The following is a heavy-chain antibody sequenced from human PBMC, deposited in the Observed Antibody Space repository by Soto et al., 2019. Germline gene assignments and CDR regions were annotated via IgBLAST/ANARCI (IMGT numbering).Heavy chain of an antibody. CDR2: ISAHNGNT. CDR3: ARGRYGDY. CDR1: GYAFTTYG. V-gene: IGHV1-18*01. J-gene: IGHJ4*02. Sequence: QVHLVQSGAEVKKPGASVKVSCQASGYAFTTYGITWVRQAPGQGLEWMGWISAHNGNTNYAQKLQGRVTVTRDTSTSTAYLGLRSLRSDATAVYYCARGRYGDYWGQGALVTLSS. D-gene: IGHD1-1*01.